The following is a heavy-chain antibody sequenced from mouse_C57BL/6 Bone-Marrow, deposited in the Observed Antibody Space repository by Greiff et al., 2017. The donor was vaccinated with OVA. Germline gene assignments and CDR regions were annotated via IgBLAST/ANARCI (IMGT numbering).Heavy chain of an antibody. J-gene: IGHJ2*01. V-gene: IGHV1-53*01. CDR2: INPSNGGT. D-gene: IGHD1-1*01. CDR3: AREEGYYGSTPYYLDY. Sequence: VQLQQSGTELVKPGASVKLSCKASGYTFTSYWMHWVKQRPGQGLAWIGNINPSNGGTNYNEKFKSKATLTVDKSSSTAYMQLSSLTSEDSAVYYCAREEGYYGSTPYYLDYWGQGTTLTVSS. CDR1: GYTFTSYW.